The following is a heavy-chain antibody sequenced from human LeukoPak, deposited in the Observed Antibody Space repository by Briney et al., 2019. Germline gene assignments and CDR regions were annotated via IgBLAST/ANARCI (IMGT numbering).Heavy chain of an antibody. J-gene: IGHJ4*02. D-gene: IGHD2-15*01. Sequence: PGGSLRLSCAASGFIFSSYWMHWVRQAPGKGLVWVSRINGDGSSTSYADSVKGRFTISRDNSKNTLYLQMNSLRAEDTAVYYCARMCSGGSCSPDYWGQGTLVTVSS. V-gene: IGHV3-74*01. CDR2: INGDGSST. CDR3: ARMCSGGSCSPDY. CDR1: GFIFSSYW.